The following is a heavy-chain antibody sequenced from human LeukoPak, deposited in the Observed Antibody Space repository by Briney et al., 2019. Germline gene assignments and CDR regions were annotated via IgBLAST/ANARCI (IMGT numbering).Heavy chain of an antibody. CDR3: ARDDYGDSFQL. V-gene: IGHV4-61*02. J-gene: IGHJ1*01. Sequence: SETLSLTCTVSGESITSGQYYWSWIRQSAVKGLKWVGRFYISGFTNYNPSLKSRVTISLDRSRNQFFLNLTSVTAADTAVYYCARDDYGDSFQLWGQGTLVTVSS. CDR1: GESITSGQYY. D-gene: IGHD4-17*01. CDR2: FYISGFT.